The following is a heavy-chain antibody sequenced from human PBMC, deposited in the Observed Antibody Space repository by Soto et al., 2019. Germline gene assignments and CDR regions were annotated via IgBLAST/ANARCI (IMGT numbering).Heavy chain of an antibody. Sequence: SGPTLVNPTETLTLTCTVAGFSISNARMGVSWIRQPPGKALEWLAHIFSNDEKSYSTSLKSRLTISKDTSKSQVVLTMTNMDPVDTATYYCARIRVVPAAPFDYWGQGTLVTVSS. CDR1: GFSISNARMG. J-gene: IGHJ4*02. CDR3: ARIRVVPAAPFDY. D-gene: IGHD2-2*01. V-gene: IGHV2-26*01. CDR2: IFSNDEK.